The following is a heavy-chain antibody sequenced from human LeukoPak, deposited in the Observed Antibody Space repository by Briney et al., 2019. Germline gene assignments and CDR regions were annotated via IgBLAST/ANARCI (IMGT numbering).Heavy chain of an antibody. D-gene: IGHD6-6*01. CDR3: AADRLSRADYMDS. J-gene: IGHJ6*03. CDR2: INPNSGGT. CDR1: GYTFTGYY. V-gene: IGHV1-2*02. Sequence: ASVKVSCKASGYTFTGYYMHWVRQAPGQGLEWMGWINPNSGGTNYAQKFQGRVTMTRDTSISTAYMELSRLRSDDTAVCYCAADRLSRADYMDSWGKGTTVIVSS.